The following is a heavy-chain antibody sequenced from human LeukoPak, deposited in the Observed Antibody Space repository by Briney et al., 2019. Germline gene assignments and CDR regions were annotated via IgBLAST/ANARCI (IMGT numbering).Heavy chain of an antibody. D-gene: IGHD1-7*01. CDR2: VNLQGST. V-gene: IGHV4-4*02. CDR1: GGPNTSSND. J-gene: IGHJ6*02. Sequence: TSGTVTLMCGVSGGPNTSSNDWAWVRQPPGKGLEWIGEVNLQGSTNYNPSLKGRVAISVDMSENHISLQLTSVTAADTAVYYCARVRYNWNYDYYHGMDVWGQGTLVIVSS. CDR3: ARVRYNWNYDYYHGMDV.